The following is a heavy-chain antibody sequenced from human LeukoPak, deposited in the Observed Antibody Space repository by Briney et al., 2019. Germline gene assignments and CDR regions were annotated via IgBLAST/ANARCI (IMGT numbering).Heavy chain of an antibody. Sequence: GGSLRLSCAASGFTFSTYAMTWVRQAPGKGLEWVSTITNTGSNTYYADSVKGRFTISRDNSKNTLYLQINSLRVEDTAIYYCAKAPMEDSWYIHFDFWGQGTLVTVTS. J-gene: IGHJ4*02. V-gene: IGHV3-23*01. CDR1: GFTFSTYA. CDR2: ITNTGSNT. CDR3: AKAPMEDSWYIHFDF. D-gene: IGHD6-13*01.